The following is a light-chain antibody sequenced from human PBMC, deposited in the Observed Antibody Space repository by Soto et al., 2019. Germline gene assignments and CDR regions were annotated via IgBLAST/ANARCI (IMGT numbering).Light chain of an antibody. Sequence: QSALTQPASVSGSPGQSITISCTGTSSDVGGYNYVSWYQHHPGKAPKLMIYDVSNRPSGVSNRFSGSKSGNTASLTISGLLTEDEADYYCSSYTSSNTVVFGGGTQLTVL. J-gene: IGLJ2*01. V-gene: IGLV2-14*03. CDR3: SSYTSSNTVV. CDR2: DVS. CDR1: SSDVGGYNY.